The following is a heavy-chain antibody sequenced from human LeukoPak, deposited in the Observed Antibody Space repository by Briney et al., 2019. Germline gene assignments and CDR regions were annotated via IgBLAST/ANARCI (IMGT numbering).Heavy chain of an antibody. D-gene: IGHD5-18*01. CDR3: AKLQLGYYYMDV. V-gene: IGHV3-23*01. CDR2: ISGSGGST. Sequence: GGSLRLSGAASGFTFSSYGMSWVRQAPGKGLEWVSAISGSGGSTYYADSMKGRFTISRDNSKNTLYLQMNSLKAEDTAVYYCAKLQLGYYYMDVWGKRTTVTISS. CDR1: GFTFSSYG. J-gene: IGHJ6*03.